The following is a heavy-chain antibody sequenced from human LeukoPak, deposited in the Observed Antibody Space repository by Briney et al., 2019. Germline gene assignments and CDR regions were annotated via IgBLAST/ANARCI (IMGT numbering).Heavy chain of an antibody. CDR2: IYYSGST. V-gene: IGHV4-59*01. Sequence: PSETLSLTCTVYGGSISSYYWSWIRQPPGKGLEWIGYIYYSGSTNYNPSLKSRVTISVDTSKNQFSLKLSSVTAADTAVYYCARDGYGDYSYWGQGTLVTVSS. CDR3: ARDGYGDYSY. J-gene: IGHJ4*02. CDR1: GGSISSYY. D-gene: IGHD4-17*01.